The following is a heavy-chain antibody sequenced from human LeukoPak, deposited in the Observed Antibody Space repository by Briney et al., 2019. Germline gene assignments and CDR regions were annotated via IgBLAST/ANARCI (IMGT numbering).Heavy chain of an antibody. D-gene: IGHD3-3*01. CDR3: ARGTPYDDFWSGYYSYYYYYMDV. CDR1: GYSISSGYY. V-gene: IGHV4-38-2*01. J-gene: IGHJ6*03. CDR2: INHSGST. Sequence: SETLSLTCAVSGYSISSGYYWGWIRQPPGKGLEWIGSINHSGSTNYNPSLKSRVTISVDTSKNQFSLKLSSVTAADTAVYYCARGTPYDDFWSGYYSYYYYYMDVWGKGTTVTVSS.